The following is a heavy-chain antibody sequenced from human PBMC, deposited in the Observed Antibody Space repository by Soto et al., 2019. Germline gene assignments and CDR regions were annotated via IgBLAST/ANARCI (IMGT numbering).Heavy chain of an antibody. J-gene: IGHJ6*02. V-gene: IGHV1-69*01. Sequence: QVQVVQSGAEVKKPGSSVKVSCKVSGGIFTNNAISWVRQAPGQGLEWLGGVIPAFDTAYYAQIFRGRLRISADGATTTAYMELSGLTSADTAVYLCANGGHKDGYNFYHGMDVWGQGTTVTVS. CDR3: ANGGHKDGYNFYHGMDV. CDR2: VIPAFDTA. CDR1: GGIFTNNA. D-gene: IGHD5-18*01.